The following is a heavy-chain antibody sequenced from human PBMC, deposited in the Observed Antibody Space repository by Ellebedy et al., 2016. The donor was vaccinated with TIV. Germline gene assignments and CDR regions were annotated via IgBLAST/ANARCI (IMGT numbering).Heavy chain of an antibody. D-gene: IGHD6-13*01. J-gene: IGHJ4*02. CDR1: GYSISSGYY. CDR2: IYHSGST. V-gene: IGHV4-38-2*02. Sequence: SETLSLXXTVSGYSISSGYYWGWIRQPPGKGLEWIGSIYHSGSTYYNPSLKSRVTISVDTSKNQFSLKLSSVTAADTAVYYCAREGLQQGVQALDYWGQGTLVTVSS. CDR3: AREGLQQGVQALDY.